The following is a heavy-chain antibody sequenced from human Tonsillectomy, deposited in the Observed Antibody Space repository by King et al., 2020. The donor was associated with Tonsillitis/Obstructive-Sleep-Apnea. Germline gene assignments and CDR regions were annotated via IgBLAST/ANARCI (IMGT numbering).Heavy chain of an antibody. J-gene: IGHJ6*03. CDR3: ARAGDSSSSAIFYYYYMDV. CDR2: INHSGST. D-gene: IGHD6-6*01. Sequence: VQLPQWGAGLLKPSETLSLTCAVYGGSFRGYYWSWIRQPPGKGLEWIGEINHSGSTNYNPSLKSRVTISVDTSKNQFSLKLSSVTAADTAVYYCARAGDSSSSAIFYYYYMDVWGKGTTVTVSS. CDR1: GGSFRGYY. V-gene: IGHV4-34*01.